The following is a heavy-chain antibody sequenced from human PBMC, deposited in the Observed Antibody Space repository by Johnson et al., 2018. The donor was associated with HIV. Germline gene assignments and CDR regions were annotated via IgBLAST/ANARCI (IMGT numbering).Heavy chain of an antibody. Sequence: QMLLVESGGGVVQPGRSLRLSCAASGFTFSSYAMHWVRQAPDKGLEWVAVISYDGSNKYYADSLKGRFTISRENAKNSLYLQMNSLRAGDTAVYYCARAHSYAAFDIWGQGTMVTVSS. CDR1: GFTFSSYA. CDR2: ISYDGSNK. J-gene: IGHJ3*02. D-gene: IGHD2-2*01. CDR3: ARAHSYAAFDI. V-gene: IGHV3-30*14.